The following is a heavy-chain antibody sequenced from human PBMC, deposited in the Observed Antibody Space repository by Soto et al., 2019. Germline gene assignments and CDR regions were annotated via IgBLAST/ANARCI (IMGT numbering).Heavy chain of an antibody. CDR2: IFSNDEK. J-gene: IGHJ6*01. CDR3: ARIHYYDSTRYYYYGMDV. D-gene: IGHD3-22*01. CDR1: GFSHSNARMG. Sequence: SGPTMVNPTETLTLTCTVSGFSHSNARMGVSWIRQPPGKALEWLAHIFSNDEKSYITPLKSRLTIPKDTPKSRLVLTLTNMDPVDTATYYCARIHYYDSTRYYYYGMDVWGLGTTVTV. V-gene: IGHV2-26*01.